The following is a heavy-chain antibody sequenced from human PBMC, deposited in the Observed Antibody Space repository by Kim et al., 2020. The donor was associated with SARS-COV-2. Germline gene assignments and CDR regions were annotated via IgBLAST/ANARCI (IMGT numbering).Heavy chain of an antibody. CDR2: IWYDGSNK. CDR3: ARDIHPSPTAGYYFDY. Sequence: GGSLRLSCAASGFTFSSYGMHWVRQAPGKGLEWVAVIWYDGSNKYYADSVKGRFTISRDNSKNTLYLQMNSLRAEDTAVYYCARDIHPSPTAGYYFDYWGQETLVTVSS. D-gene: IGHD4-4*01. CDR1: GFTFSSYG. V-gene: IGHV3-33*01. J-gene: IGHJ4*02.